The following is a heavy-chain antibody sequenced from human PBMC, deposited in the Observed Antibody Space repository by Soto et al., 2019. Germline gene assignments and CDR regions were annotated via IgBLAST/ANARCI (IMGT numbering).Heavy chain of an antibody. CDR3: AKARSGWYWDYFDY. J-gene: IGHJ4*02. Sequence: EVQLVESGGGLVQPGRSLRLSCAASGFTFDDYAMHWVRQAPGKGLEWVSGISWNSDNIGYADSVKGRFTISRDNAKNSLYLQMNSLRAEDTALYYCAKARSGWYWDYFDYWGQGTLVTVSS. CDR1: GFTFDDYA. CDR2: ISWNSDNI. D-gene: IGHD6-19*01. V-gene: IGHV3-9*01.